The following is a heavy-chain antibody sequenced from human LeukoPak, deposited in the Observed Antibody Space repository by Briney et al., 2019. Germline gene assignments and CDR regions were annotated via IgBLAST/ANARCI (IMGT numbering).Heavy chain of an antibody. D-gene: IGHD2-8*02. CDR2: IKQDGSTK. CDR3: TRDTDESLDY. Sequence: GGSLRLSCAASGFTFTNSWMAWVRQAPGKGREWVANIKQDGSTKHYADSLKGRFTISRDNPKNSLYLQMNDLRADDTAVYYCTRDTDESLDYWGQGILVTVAS. V-gene: IGHV3-7*01. CDR1: GFTFTNSW. J-gene: IGHJ4*02.